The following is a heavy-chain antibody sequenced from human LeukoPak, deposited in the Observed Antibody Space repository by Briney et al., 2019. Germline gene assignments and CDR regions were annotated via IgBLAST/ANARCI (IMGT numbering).Heavy chain of an antibody. Sequence: PGGSPRLSCAASGFTFSNYAMTWVRQAPGKGLEWVSAIRSSGGSTYYADSVKGRFTISRDNSKNTLYLQMNSLRAEDTAVYYCAIARGGYSSSWQADYWGQGTLVTVSS. CDR2: IRSSGGST. D-gene: IGHD6-13*01. J-gene: IGHJ4*02. CDR1: GFTFSNYA. CDR3: AIARGGYSSSWQADY. V-gene: IGHV3-23*01.